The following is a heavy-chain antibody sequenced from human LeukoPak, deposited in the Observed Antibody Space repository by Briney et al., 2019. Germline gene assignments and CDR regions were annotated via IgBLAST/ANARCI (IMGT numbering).Heavy chain of an antibody. J-gene: IGHJ6*03. CDR3: ARDHDWDYMDV. V-gene: IGHV3-30*03. CDR2: ISYDGTHE. CDR1: GFTFSSYD. D-gene: IGHD3-9*01. Sequence: PGGSLRLSCAASGFTFSSYDMHWVRQAPGKGLEWVAVISYDGTHEYYADSVKGRFTISRDNAKSSLYLQMNSLRAEDTAVYYCARDHDWDYMDVWGKGTTVTVSS.